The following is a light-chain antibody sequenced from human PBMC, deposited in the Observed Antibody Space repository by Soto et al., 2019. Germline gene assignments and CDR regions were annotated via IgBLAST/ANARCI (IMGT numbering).Light chain of an antibody. CDR3: QQYGNSIPIT. J-gene: IGKJ5*01. CDR2: ATS. Sequence: EVVLTQSPDTLSLSPGETATLSCRASQSVSSSYLAWYQQKPGLAPRLLIYATSSRATGIPDRFSGGGSGTDFTLTISRLEPEDFAVYYCQQYGNSIPITFGQGTRLEIK. CDR1: QSVSSSY. V-gene: IGKV3D-20*01.